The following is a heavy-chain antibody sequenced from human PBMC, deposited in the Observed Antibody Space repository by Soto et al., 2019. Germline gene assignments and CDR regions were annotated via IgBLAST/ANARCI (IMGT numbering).Heavy chain of an antibody. D-gene: IGHD3-3*01. V-gene: IGHV4-31*03. CDR1: GGSISSGGYY. Sequence: QVQLQESGPGLVKPSQTLSLTCTVSGGSISSGGYYWSWIRQHPGKGLEWIGYIYYSGSTYYNPSLKSRVTISVDTSKNQFSLKLSSVTAADTAVYYCAGQAALVWLPDERGSPDYWGQGTLVTVSS. CDR3: AGQAALVWLPDERGSPDY. CDR2: IYYSGST. J-gene: IGHJ4*02.